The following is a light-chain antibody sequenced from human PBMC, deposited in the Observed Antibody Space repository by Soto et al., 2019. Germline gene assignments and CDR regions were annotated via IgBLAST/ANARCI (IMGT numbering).Light chain of an antibody. V-gene: IGKV4-1*01. Sequence: DIVMTQSPDSLAVSLGERATINCKSSQSLLYFSDNKNYLAWYQQKPGQPPKLLIYWASTRESGVPARFSGSRSGTDFTLTISSLHAEDVAVYYCQQYYSTPITFGQGTRLEIK. J-gene: IGKJ5*01. CDR1: QSLLYFSDNKNY. CDR2: WAS. CDR3: QQYYSTPIT.